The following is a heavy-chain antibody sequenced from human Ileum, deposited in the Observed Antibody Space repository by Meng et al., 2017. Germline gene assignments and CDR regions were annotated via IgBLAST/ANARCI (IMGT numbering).Heavy chain of an antibody. V-gene: IGHV1-18*01. J-gene: IGHJ4*02. Sequence: QVHLLQSGPGVKKPGAFVRVSCKASCYTFGSYGICWVRQAPGQGLEWMGWFVNYVDTYPAPKFQGRVTMTTDTHTNTAFMELRSLTSDDTAVYYCASGTPGRSYCDYWGQGTLVTVSS. CDR1: CYTFGSYG. CDR2: FVNYVDT. CDR3: ASGTPGRSYCDY. D-gene: IGHD2-15*01.